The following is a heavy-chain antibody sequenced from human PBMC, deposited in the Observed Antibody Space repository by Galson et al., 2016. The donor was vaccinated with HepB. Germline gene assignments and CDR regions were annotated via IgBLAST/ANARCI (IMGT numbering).Heavy chain of an antibody. CDR2: IGIGGDT. V-gene: IGHV3-13*04. D-gene: IGHD2-2*01. Sequence: LRLSCAASGFTLSSHDMHWVRQATGKGLEWVAAIGIGGDTFYGGSVKGRFTIFRESAQNSLYLQMNSLRPGDTALYYCAREADCSGTNCYDAMDVWGQGTTVTVSS. CDR1: GFTLSSHD. CDR3: AREADCSGTNCYDAMDV. J-gene: IGHJ6*02.